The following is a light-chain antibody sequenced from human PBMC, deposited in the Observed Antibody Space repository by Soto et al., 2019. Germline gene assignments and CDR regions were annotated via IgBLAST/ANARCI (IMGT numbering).Light chain of an antibody. V-gene: IGKV3-20*01. J-gene: IGKJ1*01. CDR1: RGVSANY. Sequence: ETLLTKSPGALSLSPEEGATLSCRVSRGVSANYLAWYQQKPGQAPTLLIYGAYIRAAGIPDRFSGSGSGTDFTLTTMRLEPEDFAVYYCQQYGSSPRRFGHGSKVDI. CDR3: QQYGSSPRR. CDR2: GAY.